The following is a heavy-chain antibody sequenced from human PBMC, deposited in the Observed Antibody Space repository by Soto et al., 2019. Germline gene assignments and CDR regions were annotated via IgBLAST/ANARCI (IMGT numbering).Heavy chain of an antibody. D-gene: IGHD1-7*01. V-gene: IGHV1-24*01. Sequence: GASGKVSCKVSGYTPTELFMHWVGPGPGKGLEWMGGFDPEDGETIYAQKFQGRVTMTEDTSTDTAYMELSSLRSEDTAVYYCATGGLELRGAFDIWGQGTMVTVSS. CDR1: GYTPTELF. CDR2: FDPEDGET. CDR3: ATGGLELRGAFDI. J-gene: IGHJ3*02.